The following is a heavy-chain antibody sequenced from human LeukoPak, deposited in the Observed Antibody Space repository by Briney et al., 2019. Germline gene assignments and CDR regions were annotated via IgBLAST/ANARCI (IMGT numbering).Heavy chain of an antibody. V-gene: IGHV4-4*08. CDR2: IYTSGST. J-gene: IGHJ4*02. Sequence: PSETLSLTCTVSGGSISSYYWSWIRQPPGKGLEWIGYIYTSGSTNYNPSLKSRVTMSVDTSKNQFSLKLSSVTAADTAVYYCARGRAARSFDYWGQGTLVTVSS. D-gene: IGHD6-6*01. CDR1: GGSISSYY. CDR3: ARGRAARSFDY.